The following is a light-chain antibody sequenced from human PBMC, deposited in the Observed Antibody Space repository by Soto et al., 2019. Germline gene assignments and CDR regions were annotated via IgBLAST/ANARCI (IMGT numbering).Light chain of an antibody. CDR3: QHSNSYSWT. V-gene: IGKV1-5*03. Sequence: DIQMTQSPSTLSASVGGRVTITCRASQSISTSLAWYQQKPGKAPKLLIYEASTLEDGVPSRFSGSGSGTEFTLTINSLQPDDFATYYCQHSNSYSWTFGQGTKVEIE. CDR2: EAS. J-gene: IGKJ1*01. CDR1: QSISTS.